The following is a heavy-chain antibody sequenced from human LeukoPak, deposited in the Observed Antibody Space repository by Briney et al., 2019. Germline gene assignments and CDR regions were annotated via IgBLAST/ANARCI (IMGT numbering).Heavy chain of an antibody. CDR2: IRSDGSDT. J-gene: IGHJ4*02. CDR1: RFTSCDTW. D-gene: IGHD1-26*01. V-gene: IGHV3-74*01. Sequence: GGSLRLSCVASRFTSCDTWMQWVRQAPEEGLVWVSRIRSDGSDTRYAESVKRRFTISRDNAKNSLYLQMNSLRAEDTAVYYCAREFSGSNYGFPFDYWGQGTLVTVSS. CDR3: AREFSGSNYGFPFDY.